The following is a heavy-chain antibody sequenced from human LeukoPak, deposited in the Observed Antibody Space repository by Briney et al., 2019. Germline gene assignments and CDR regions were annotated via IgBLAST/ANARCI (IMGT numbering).Heavy chain of an antibody. D-gene: IGHD7-27*01. Sequence: SETLSLTCAVYGGSFSDYYWSWIRQPPGKRLEWIGEINHSGSTNYNPSIKSRVTISVDTSKNQFSLKLSSVTAADTAVYYCARGHNWGFGYYYYYMDVWGKGTTVTVSS. J-gene: IGHJ6*03. V-gene: IGHV4-34*01. CDR2: INHSGST. CDR3: ARGHNWGFGYYYYYMDV. CDR1: GGSFSDYY.